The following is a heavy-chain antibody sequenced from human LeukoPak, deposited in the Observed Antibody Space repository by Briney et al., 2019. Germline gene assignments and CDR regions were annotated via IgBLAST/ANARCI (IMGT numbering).Heavy chain of an antibody. Sequence: GGSLRLSCAASGFTFSSYNMHWVRQAPGKGLEWVTFIWYDGTNEYYVDAVKGRFTISRDNAKNSLDLQMNSLRAEDTAVYYCARGGTSGYSSSLHFWGGNYYFDYWGQGTLVTVSS. D-gene: IGHD6-13*01. CDR3: ARGGTSGYSSSLHFWGGNYYFDY. CDR2: IWYDGTNE. CDR1: GFTFSSYN. V-gene: IGHV3-33*03. J-gene: IGHJ4*02.